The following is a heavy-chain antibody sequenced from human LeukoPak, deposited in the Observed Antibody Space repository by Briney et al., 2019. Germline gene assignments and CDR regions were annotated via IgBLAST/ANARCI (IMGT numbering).Heavy chain of an antibody. V-gene: IGHV1-18*01. CDR2: ISAYNGNT. J-gene: IGHJ6*02. D-gene: IGHD4-17*01. CDR3: ARDGDDGDYGYYYYGMDV. Sequence: SVXXSXKASXXTFTSYGISWVRQAPGQGLEWMGWISAYNGNTNYAQKLQGRVTMTTDTSTSTAYMELRSLRSDDTAVYYCARDGDDGDYGYYYYGMDVWGQGTTVTVSS. CDR1: XXTFTSYG.